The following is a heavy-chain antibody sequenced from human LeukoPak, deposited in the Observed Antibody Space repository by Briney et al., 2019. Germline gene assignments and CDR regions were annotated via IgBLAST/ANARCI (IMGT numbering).Heavy chain of an antibody. CDR1: GYTFTGYY. CDR3: ARLAAAGTLFDY. Sequence: ASVKVSCKASGYTFTGYYMHWVRQAPGQGLEWMGWINPNSGGTNYAQKFQGRVTMTRDTSISTAYMELSRLRSDDTAVYYCARLAAAGTLFDYWGQGTLVTVSS. CDR2: INPNSGGT. V-gene: IGHV1-2*02. J-gene: IGHJ4*02. D-gene: IGHD6-13*01.